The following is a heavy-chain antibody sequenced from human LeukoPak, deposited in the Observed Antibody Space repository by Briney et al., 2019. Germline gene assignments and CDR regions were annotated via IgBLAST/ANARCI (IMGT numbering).Heavy chain of an antibody. CDR2: IKSKRDGGTT. J-gene: IGHJ4*02. CDR3: TTEYYYDSSGLFDY. D-gene: IGHD3-22*01. CDR1: GFTFSNGW. Sequence: GGSLRLSCAVSGFTFSNGWMSWVRQAPGKGLEWVGRIKSKRDGGTTDYAAPVNGRFTISRDDSKNTLYLQMNSLKTEDTAVYYCTTEYYYDSSGLFDYWGQGTLVTASS. V-gene: IGHV3-15*01.